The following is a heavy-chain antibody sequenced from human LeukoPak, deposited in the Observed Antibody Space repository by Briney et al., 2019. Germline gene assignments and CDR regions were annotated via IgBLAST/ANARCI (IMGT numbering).Heavy chain of an antibody. V-gene: IGHV3-53*01. J-gene: IGHJ4*02. CDR1: GFTFSSYA. D-gene: IGHD4-17*01. Sequence: PGGSLRLSCAASGFTFSSYAMSWVRQAPGKGLEWVSVIYSGGSTYYADSVKGRFTISRDNSKNTLYLQMNSLRAEDTAVYYCARGLRFNDYWGQGTLVTVSS. CDR2: IYSGGST. CDR3: ARGLRFNDY.